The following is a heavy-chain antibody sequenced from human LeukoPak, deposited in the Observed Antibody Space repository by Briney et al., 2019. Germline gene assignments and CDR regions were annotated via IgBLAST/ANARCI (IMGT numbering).Heavy chain of an antibody. CDR2: IYPGDSDS. J-gene: IGHJ4*02. CDR3: ARQGYTYGYDS. V-gene: IGHV5-51*01. Sequence: GESLKISCKGSGNSFTTYWITWVRQMPGKGLEWMGIIYPGDSDSRYSPSFQGQVTMSADKSLSTAYLQWGSLKASDTAMYYCARQGYTYGYDSWGQGTLVTVSS. D-gene: IGHD5-18*01. CDR1: GNSFTTYW.